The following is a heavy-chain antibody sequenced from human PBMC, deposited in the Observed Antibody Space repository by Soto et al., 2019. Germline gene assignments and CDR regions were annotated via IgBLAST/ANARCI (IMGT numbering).Heavy chain of an antibody. CDR3: ARGWGKVYFDY. D-gene: IGHD7-27*01. J-gene: IGHJ4*02. CDR1: GGSISSYY. V-gene: IGHV4-59*01. CDR2: IYYSGST. Sequence: SETLSLTCTVSGGSISSYYWSWIRQPPGKGLEWIGYIYYSGSTNYNPSLKSRVTISVDTSKNQFSLKLSSVTSADTAVYYCARGWGKVYFDYWGQGTLVTVSS.